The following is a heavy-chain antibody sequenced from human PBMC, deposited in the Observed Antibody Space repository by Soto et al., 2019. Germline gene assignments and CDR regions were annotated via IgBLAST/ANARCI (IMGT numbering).Heavy chain of an antibody. V-gene: IGHV1-69*01. D-gene: IGHD2-2*02. CDR2: IIPIFGGA. CDR1: GVTFSNAA. Sequence: VQVVQSEAEAKKPGSSVKLSCEVSGVTFSNAAFSWVRQAPGQGLEWMGGIIPIFGGAKYAQKFQGRVEITADELTDILYMEVTSLTIDDTAVYWGARDGQYRHQAIITEYFGLDVWGQGTTVTVS. CDR3: ARDGQYRHQAIITEYFGLDV. J-gene: IGHJ6*02.